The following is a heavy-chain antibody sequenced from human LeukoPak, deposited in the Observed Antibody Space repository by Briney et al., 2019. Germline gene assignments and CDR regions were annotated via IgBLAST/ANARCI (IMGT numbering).Heavy chain of an antibody. Sequence: GGSLRLSCAASGFNFGGDFMTWIREAPGKGLEWISFISHSGMTISYAESVRGRFTISRDNGKNTLFLQMTKLGAEDTALYYCARGRTGHQSYYYYYMDVWGKGTPVIVSS. D-gene: IGHD3/OR15-3a*01. J-gene: IGHJ6*03. CDR2: ISHSGMTI. CDR1: GFNFGGDF. V-gene: IGHV3-11*01. CDR3: ARGRTGHQSYYYYYMDV.